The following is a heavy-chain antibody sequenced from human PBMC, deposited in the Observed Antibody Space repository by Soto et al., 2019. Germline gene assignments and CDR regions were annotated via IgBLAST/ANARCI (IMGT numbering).Heavy chain of an antibody. CDR2: ISGSGGST. Sequence: GGSLRLSCAASGFTFSSYAMSWVRQAPGKGLEWVSAISGSGGSTYYADSVKGRFTISRDNSKNTLYLQMNSLRAEDTAVYYCAKARFLEWLSEYFQHWGQGTLVTVSS. CDR3: AKARFLEWLSEYFQH. D-gene: IGHD3-3*01. V-gene: IGHV3-23*01. CDR1: GFTFSSYA. J-gene: IGHJ1*01.